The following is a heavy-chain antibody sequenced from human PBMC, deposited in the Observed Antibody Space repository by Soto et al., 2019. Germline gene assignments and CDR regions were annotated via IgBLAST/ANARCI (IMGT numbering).Heavy chain of an antibody. Sequence: QVQLQQSGAGLLQPSETLSLTCDVYGGSLSGYIWTWIRQTPGKGLQWIGQIHHSGSDNYNPPLKSPVIISVHSSYSQFSLELIAVIAAGTSVYYFASVLITGSKYSGGWYYSDSWVQGTQVFVSS. D-gene: IGHD1-26*01. V-gene: IGHV4-34*01. CDR2: IHHSGSD. J-gene: IGHJ4*02. CDR3: ASVLITGSKYSGGWYYSDS. CDR1: GGSLSGYI.